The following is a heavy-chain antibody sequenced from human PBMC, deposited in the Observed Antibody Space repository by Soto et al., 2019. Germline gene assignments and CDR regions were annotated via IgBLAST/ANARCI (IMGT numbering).Heavy chain of an antibody. CDR3: AKDSSGWYGQAFDI. D-gene: IGHD6-19*01. Sequence: QVQLVESGGGVVQPGRSLRLSCAASGFTFSSYGMLWVRQAPGKGLEWVAVISYDGSNKYYADSVKGRFTISRDNSKNTLYLQMNSLRAEDTAVYYCAKDSSGWYGQAFDIWGQGTMVTVSS. CDR2: ISYDGSNK. J-gene: IGHJ3*02. CDR1: GFTFSSYG. V-gene: IGHV3-30*18.